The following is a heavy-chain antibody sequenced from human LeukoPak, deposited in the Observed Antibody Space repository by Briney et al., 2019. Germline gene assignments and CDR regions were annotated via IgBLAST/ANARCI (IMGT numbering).Heavy chain of an antibody. CDR1: GGSSSGYY. V-gene: IGHV4-34*01. CDR3: ARGGPYGSGSYAYYFDY. Sequence: PSETLSLTCAVYGGSSSGYYWSWIRQPPGKGLEWIGEINHSGSTNYNPSLKSRVAISVDTSKNQFSLKLSSVTAADTAVYYCARGGPYGSGSYAYYFDYWGQGTLVTVSS. J-gene: IGHJ4*02. CDR2: INHSGST. D-gene: IGHD3-10*01.